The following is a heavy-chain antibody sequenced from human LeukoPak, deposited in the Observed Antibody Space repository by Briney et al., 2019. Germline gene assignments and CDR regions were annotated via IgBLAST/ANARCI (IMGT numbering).Heavy chain of an antibody. D-gene: IGHD6-19*01. CDR2: ISWSSGSI. Sequence: PGGSLRLSCAASGFTFDDYAMHWVRQAPGKGLEWVSGISWSSGSIGYADSVKGRFTISRDNAKNSLYLQMNSLRAEDTALYYCAKDISPGGGGWYYFDYWGQGTLVTVSS. CDR3: AKDISPGGGGWYYFDY. V-gene: IGHV3-9*01. J-gene: IGHJ4*02. CDR1: GFTFDDYA.